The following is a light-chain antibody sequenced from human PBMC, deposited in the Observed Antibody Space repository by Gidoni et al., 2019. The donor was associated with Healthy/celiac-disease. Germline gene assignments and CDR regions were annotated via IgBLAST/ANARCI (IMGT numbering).Light chain of an antibody. Sequence: DIQMTQSPSSLSASVGDRVTITCQASQDISNYLNWYQQKPGKASKLLIYDASNLETGVPSRFSGSGSGTDFTFTISSLQPEDIATYYCQQRTTFGQGTKVEIK. CDR1: QDISNY. CDR3: QQRTT. J-gene: IGKJ1*01. CDR2: DAS. V-gene: IGKV1-33*01.